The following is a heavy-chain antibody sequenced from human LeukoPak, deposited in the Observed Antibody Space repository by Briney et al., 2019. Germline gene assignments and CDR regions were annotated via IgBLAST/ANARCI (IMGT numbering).Heavy chain of an antibody. Sequence: GGSLRLSCAASGFTFNNYGMNWVRQAPGKGLEWVSAISGSGGNTYYADSVKGRFTISRDNSKNTLYLQMNSLRAEDTAVYYCAKDSSGWYRSLGYWGQGTLVTVSS. D-gene: IGHD6-19*01. CDR3: AKDSSGWYRSLGY. CDR1: GFTFNNYG. CDR2: ISGSGGNT. V-gene: IGHV3-23*01. J-gene: IGHJ4*02.